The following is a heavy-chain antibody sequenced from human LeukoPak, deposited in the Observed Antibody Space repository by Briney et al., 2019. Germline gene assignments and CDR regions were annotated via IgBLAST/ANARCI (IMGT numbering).Heavy chain of an antibody. CDR1: GYTFAGYY. Sequence: ASVKVSCKASGYTFAGYYMHWVRQAPGQGLEWMGWINPSGGSTSYAQKFQGRVTMTRDMSTSTVYMELSSLRSEDTAVYYCARIGYAVTTDYWGQGTLVTVSS. V-gene: IGHV1-46*01. J-gene: IGHJ4*02. D-gene: IGHD4-11*01. CDR2: INPSGGST. CDR3: ARIGYAVTTDY.